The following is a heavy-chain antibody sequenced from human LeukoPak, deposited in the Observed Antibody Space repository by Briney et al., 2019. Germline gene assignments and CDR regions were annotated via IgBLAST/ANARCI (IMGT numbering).Heavy chain of an antibody. CDR3: ARHASLSIEAYFEY. D-gene: IGHD6-6*01. CDR2: IYYSGST. V-gene: IGHV4-39*01. Sequence: PSETLSLTCTVSGGSISSSSYYWGWIRQPPGKGLEWIGTIYYSGSTYHNPSLKSRVTISVDTSKNQFSLKLSSVTAADTAVYYCARHASLSIEAYFEYWGQGTLVTVSS. CDR1: GGSISSSSYY. J-gene: IGHJ4*02.